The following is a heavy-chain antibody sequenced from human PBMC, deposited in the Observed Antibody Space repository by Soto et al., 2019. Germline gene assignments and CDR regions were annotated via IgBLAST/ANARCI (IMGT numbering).Heavy chain of an antibody. Sequence: SETLSLTCSFSGCSIDSYYWSWILQPPGKGPEWIGYIYYSGSTNYNPSHKSRINISEDTPKNQFSLKLSSVTAADTAVYYCARGGWRQIDYWGQGTLVTVS. D-gene: IGHD3-3*01. CDR2: IYYSGST. V-gene: IGHV4-59*08. CDR1: GCSIDSYY. CDR3: ARGGWRQIDY. J-gene: IGHJ4*02.